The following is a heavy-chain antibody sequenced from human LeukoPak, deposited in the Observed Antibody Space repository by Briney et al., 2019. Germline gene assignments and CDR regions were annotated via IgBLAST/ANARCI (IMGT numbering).Heavy chain of an antibody. CDR2: INHSGST. V-gene: IGHV4-34*01. CDR1: GGSFSGYY. Sequence: SETLSLTCAVYGGSFSGYYWSWIRQPPGKGLEWIGEINHSGSTNYNPSLKSRVTISVDTSKNQFSLKLSSVTAADTAVYYCARDATYYYGSGSYGYYGMDVWGQGTTVTVSS. CDR3: ARDATYYYGSGSYGYYGMDV. D-gene: IGHD3-10*01. J-gene: IGHJ6*02.